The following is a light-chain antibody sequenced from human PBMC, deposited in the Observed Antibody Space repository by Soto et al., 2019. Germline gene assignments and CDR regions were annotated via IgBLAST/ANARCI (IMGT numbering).Light chain of an antibody. CDR1: QSVSSSY. J-gene: IGKJ5*01. V-gene: IGKV3D-20*02. CDR3: QQRSNWPPIP. CDR2: GAS. Sequence: EIVLTQSPGTLSLSPGERATLSCRASQSVSSSYLACYQQKPGQAPRLLIYGASTRATGIPARFSGSGSGTEFTLTISSLEPEDFAVYYCQQRSNWPPIPFGQGTRLEIK.